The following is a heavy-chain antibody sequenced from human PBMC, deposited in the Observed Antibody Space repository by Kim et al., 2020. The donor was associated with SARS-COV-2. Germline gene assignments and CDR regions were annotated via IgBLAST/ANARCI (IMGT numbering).Heavy chain of an antibody. Sequence: SETLSLTCTVSGGSISSGSYYWSWIRQPAGKGLEWIVRIYTSGSTNYNPSLKSRVTISVDTSKNQFSLKLSSVTAADTAVYYCARETYGSGSSYYYYGMDAWGQGTTVTVSS. J-gene: IGHJ6*02. CDR3: ARETYGSGSSYYYYGMDA. CDR1: GGSISSGSYY. V-gene: IGHV4-61*02. D-gene: IGHD3-10*01. CDR2: IYTSGST.